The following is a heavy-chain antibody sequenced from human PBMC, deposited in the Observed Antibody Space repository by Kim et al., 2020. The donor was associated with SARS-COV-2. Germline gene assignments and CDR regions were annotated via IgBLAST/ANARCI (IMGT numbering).Heavy chain of an antibody. CDR3: ARGKSVVRGVTPNFHY. Sequence: SQTLSLSCAISGDSVSSNSATWNWIRQSPSRGLEWLGRTYYRSKWSNDYAAIVKSRITINPDTSKNQFSLQLNSVTPEDTALYYCARGKSVVRGVTPNFHYWGQGTLVTVSS. D-gene: IGHD3-10*01. J-gene: IGHJ4*02. CDR2: TYYRSKWSN. CDR1: GDSVSSNSAT. V-gene: IGHV6-1*01.